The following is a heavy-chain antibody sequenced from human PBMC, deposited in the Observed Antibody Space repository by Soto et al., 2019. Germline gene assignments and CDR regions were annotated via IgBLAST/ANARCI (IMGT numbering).Heavy chain of an antibody. V-gene: IGHV1-69*13. D-gene: IGHD5-12*01. CDR2: IIPIFGTA. CDR1: GGTFSSYA. CDR3: ARARRDGSIGPFDY. Sequence: SVKVSCKASGGTFSSYAISWVGQAPGQGLEWMGGIIPIFGTANYAQKFQGRVTITADESTSTAYMGLSSLRSEDTAVYYCARARRDGSIGPFDYWGQGTLVSV. J-gene: IGHJ4*02.